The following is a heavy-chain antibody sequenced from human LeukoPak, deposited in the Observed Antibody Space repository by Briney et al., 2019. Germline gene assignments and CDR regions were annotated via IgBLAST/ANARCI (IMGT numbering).Heavy chain of an antibody. CDR2: MNPNRGNT. CDR3: ASPTYYYDSSGYSLEY. J-gene: IGHJ4*02. D-gene: IGHD3-22*01. CDR1: GYTFTSYD. Sequence: ASVTVSCKASGYTFTSYDINWVRQATGKGLEWMGWMNPNRGNTGYAQKFQGRVTMTRNTSISTAYMELSSLRSEDTAVYYCASPTYYYDSSGYSLEYWGQGTLITVSS. V-gene: IGHV1-8*01.